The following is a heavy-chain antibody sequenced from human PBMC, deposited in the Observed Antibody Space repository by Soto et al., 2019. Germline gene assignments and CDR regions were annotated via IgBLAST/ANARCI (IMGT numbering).Heavy chain of an antibody. J-gene: IGHJ4*02. CDR1: GFTFSTYW. D-gene: IGHD1-26*01. V-gene: IGHV3-74*01. CDR2: INFEGTTT. Sequence: EVLLVESGGGLVQPGGSLRLSCAASGFTFSTYWMHWVRQAPGKGLVWVSRINFEGTTTHYADSVKGRFTISRDNAKNTLYLRVNSLGAEQTAVYRCATGGRGTYPFDYWGQGTRVTVSS. CDR3: ATGGRGTYPFDY.